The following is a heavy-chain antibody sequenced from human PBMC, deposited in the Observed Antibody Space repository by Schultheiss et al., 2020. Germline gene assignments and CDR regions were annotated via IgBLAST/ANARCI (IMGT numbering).Heavy chain of an antibody. J-gene: IGHJ4*02. CDR1: GGSFSGYY. CDR2: INHSGST. CDR3: ARHGGLFSGSYLETPLRY. D-gene: IGHD1-26*01. V-gene: IGHV4-34*01. Sequence: SQTLSLTCAVYGGSFSGYYWSWIRQPPGKGLEWIGEINHSGSTNYNPSLKSRVTISVDTSKNQFSLKLSSVTAADTAVYYCARHGGLFSGSYLETPLRYWGQGTLVTVSS.